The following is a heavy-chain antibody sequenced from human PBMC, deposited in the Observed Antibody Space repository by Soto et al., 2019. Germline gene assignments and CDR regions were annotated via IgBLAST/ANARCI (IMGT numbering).Heavy chain of an antibody. CDR2: IIPIFGTA. CDR3: AREPIDSSASVDYYYDGMDV. V-gene: IGHV1-69*01. CDR1: GGTFSSYA. D-gene: IGHD6-6*01. J-gene: IGHJ6*02. Sequence: QVQLVQSGAEVKKPGSSVKVSCKASGGTFSSYAISWVRQAPGQGLEWMGGIIPIFGTANYAQKFQGRVRIAANEPTSTAYMELSSLSSEVTAVYYCAREPIDSSASVDYYYDGMDVWGQGTTVTVSS.